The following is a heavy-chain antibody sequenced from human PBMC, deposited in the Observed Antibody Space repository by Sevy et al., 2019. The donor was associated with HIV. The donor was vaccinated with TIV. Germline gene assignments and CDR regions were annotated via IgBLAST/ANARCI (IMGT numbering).Heavy chain of an antibody. CDR3: ARAGGNTDWGMDV. Sequence: SETLSLTCTVCGGSISSYYWSWIRQPPGKGLEAIGDMYYNGRPYYNPSLNSRVTISVDKSQNQLSLQLSSVTAADTAVYYCARAGGNTDWGMDVWGQGTTVTVSS. V-gene: IGHV4-59*01. CDR2: MYYNGRP. CDR1: GGSISSYY. D-gene: IGHD3-9*01. J-gene: IGHJ6*02.